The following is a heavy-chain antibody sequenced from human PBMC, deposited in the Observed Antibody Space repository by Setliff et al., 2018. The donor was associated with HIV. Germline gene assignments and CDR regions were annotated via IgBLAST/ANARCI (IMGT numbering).Heavy chain of an antibody. Sequence: SETLSLTCTVFGDSIRSGGYYWSWIRQHPGKGLEWIGYIHYSGNTYYNPSLKSRVTISVDTSKNQFSLKLSSVTAADTAVYYCARHKARRIAVAGNPYYYYYMDVWGKGTTVTVSS. CDR2: IHYSGNT. D-gene: IGHD6-19*01. J-gene: IGHJ6*03. CDR3: ARHKARRIAVAGNPYYYYYMDV. CDR1: GDSIRSGGYY. V-gene: IGHV4-39*01.